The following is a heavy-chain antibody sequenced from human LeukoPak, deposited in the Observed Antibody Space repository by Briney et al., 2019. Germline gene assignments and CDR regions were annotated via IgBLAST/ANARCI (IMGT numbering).Heavy chain of an antibody. Sequence: SETLSLTCTVSGPSISSTIYYWGWIRQPPGKGLEWIGSMHSSGSTYYNPSLKSRVTISIDMSKNQFSLKLSSVTAADTAVYYCARVVNRAAMEDYWGQGTLVTVSS. CDR1: GPSISSTIYY. CDR3: ARVVNRAAMEDY. J-gene: IGHJ4*02. D-gene: IGHD5-18*01. V-gene: IGHV4-39*07. CDR2: MHSSGST.